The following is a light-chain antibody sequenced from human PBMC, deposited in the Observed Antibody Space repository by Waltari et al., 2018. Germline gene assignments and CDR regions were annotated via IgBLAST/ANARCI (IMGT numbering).Light chain of an antibody. CDR3: LLYYGGVWV. V-gene: IGLV7-43*01. Sequence: QTVVTQAPSLTVSPGGSVTLTCASSTRAVTSGHHSNWFQQKPGQAPRALIYSTSNKYSWTPARFSCSLLGGKVALTLSGAQPEDEAEYYCLLYYGGVWVFGGGTKLTVL. CDR2: STS. CDR1: TRAVTSGHH. J-gene: IGLJ3*02.